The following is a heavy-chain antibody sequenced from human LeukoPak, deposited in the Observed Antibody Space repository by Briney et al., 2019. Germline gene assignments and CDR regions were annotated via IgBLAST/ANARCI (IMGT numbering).Heavy chain of an antibody. J-gene: IGHJ5*02. Sequence: PSGTLSLTCAVSGGSISSSNWWSWVRQPPGKGLEWIGEIYHSGSTNYNPSLKSRVTISVDKSKNQFSLKLSSVTAADTAVYYCARVTSSSWYNWFDPWGQGTLVTVSS. CDR3: ARVTSSSWYNWFDP. V-gene: IGHV4-4*02. CDR1: GGSISSSNW. D-gene: IGHD6-13*01. CDR2: IYHSGST.